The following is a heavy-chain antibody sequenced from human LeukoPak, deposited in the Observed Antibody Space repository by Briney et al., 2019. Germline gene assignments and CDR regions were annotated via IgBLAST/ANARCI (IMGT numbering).Heavy chain of an antibody. CDR1: RLPFSTYG. CDR3: ANHRSAFEF. J-gene: IGHJ5*01. Sequence: GGSLRLSCAASRLPFSTYGMSWVRQSPGKGLEWVSAISGSATGHITNYADSVQGRFTISRDNDKNTLYLQMNSLRVEDTAVYYCANHRSAFEFWGHGTLVTVSS. V-gene: IGHV3-23*01. CDR2: ISGSATGHIT.